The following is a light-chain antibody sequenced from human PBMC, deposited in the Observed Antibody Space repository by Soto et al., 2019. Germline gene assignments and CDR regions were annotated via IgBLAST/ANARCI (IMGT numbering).Light chain of an antibody. CDR3: CSYAGSYTWV. Sequence: LTQPRSVSGSPGQSVTISCTGTSSDVGGHNYVSWYQQHPDKAPKLIIFDVTKRPSGVPDRFSASKSGSTASLTISGLQAEDESDYYCCSYAGSYTWVFGGGTKLTVL. J-gene: IGLJ3*02. CDR2: DVT. CDR1: SSDVGGHNY. V-gene: IGLV2-11*01.